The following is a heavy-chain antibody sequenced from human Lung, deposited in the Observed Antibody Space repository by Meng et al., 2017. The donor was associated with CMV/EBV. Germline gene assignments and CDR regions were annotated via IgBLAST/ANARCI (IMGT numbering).Heavy chain of an antibody. CDR3: ARELYYDILTGPRAFDV. D-gene: IGHD3-9*01. J-gene: IGHJ3*01. V-gene: IGHV3-30-3*01. Sequence: SXAASGFTFSSYGVHWVRQAPGEGLEWVAFISYGGGKEYYADSVKGRFTISRDNSKNMLFLQMDSLRPDDTAVYYCARELYYDILTGPRAFDVRXQGTMVTVSS. CDR1: GFTFSSYG. CDR2: ISYGGGKE.